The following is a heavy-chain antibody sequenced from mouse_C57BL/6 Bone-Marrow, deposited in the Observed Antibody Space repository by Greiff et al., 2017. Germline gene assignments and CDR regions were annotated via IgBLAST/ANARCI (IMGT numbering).Heavy chain of an antibody. CDR2: IDPETGGT. CDR1: GYTFTDYE. D-gene: IGHD2-5*01. CDR3: TRPTIVTTSAMDY. Sequence: QVQLQQSGAELVRPGASVTLSCKASGYTFTDYEMHWVKQTPVHGLEWIGAIDPETGGTAYNQKFKGKAILTADKSSSTAYMELRSLTSEDSAVYYCTRPTIVTTSAMDYWGQGTSVTVSS. V-gene: IGHV1-15*01. J-gene: IGHJ4*01.